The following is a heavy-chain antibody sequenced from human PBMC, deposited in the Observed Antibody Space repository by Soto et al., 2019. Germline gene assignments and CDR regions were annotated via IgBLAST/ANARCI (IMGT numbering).Heavy chain of an antibody. CDR3: TASSGWYNAFDS. D-gene: IGHD6-19*01. CDR2: ISGSGGST. J-gene: IGHJ3*02. Sequence: QPGGSLRLSCAASGFTFSSYAMSWVRQAPGKGLEWVSAISGSGGSTYYADSVKGRFTISRDNSKNTLYLQMNSLRAEDTAVYYCTASSGWYNAFDSWGQGTMVNVSS. CDR1: GFTFSSYA. V-gene: IGHV3-23*01.